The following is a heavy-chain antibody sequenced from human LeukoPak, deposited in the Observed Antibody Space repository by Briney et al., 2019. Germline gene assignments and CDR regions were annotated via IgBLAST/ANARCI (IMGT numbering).Heavy chain of an antibody. CDR2: IYPGDSDT. J-gene: IGHJ5*02. CDR3: ARPATSRYCSSTSCTENWFDP. CDR1: GYSFTSYW. D-gene: IGHD2-2*01. V-gene: IGHV5-51*01. Sequence: GESLKISCKGSGYSFTSYWIGWVRQMPGKGLEWMGIIYPGDSDTRYSPSFQGQVTISADKSISTAYLQWSSLKASDTAMYYCARPATSRYCSSTSCTENWFDPWGQGTLVTVSS.